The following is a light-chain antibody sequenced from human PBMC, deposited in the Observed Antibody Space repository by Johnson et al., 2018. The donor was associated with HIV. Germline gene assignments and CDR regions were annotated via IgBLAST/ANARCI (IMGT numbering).Light chain of an antibody. CDR3: GTWDSSLTVYV. J-gene: IGLJ1*01. V-gene: IGLV1-51*02. Sequence: QSVLTQPPSVSAAPGQKVTISCSGSSSNIGKNHVSLYQQFPGTAPKLLVYEDDKRPSDIPDRFSGSKSGTSATLGITGLQTGDEADYYCGTWDSSLTVYVFGTGTKVTVL. CDR2: EDD. CDR1: SSNIGKNH.